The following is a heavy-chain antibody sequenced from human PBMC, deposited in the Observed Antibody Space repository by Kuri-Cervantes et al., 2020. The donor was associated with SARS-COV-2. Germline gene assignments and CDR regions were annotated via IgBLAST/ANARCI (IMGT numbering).Heavy chain of an antibody. Sequence: ASVKVSCKASGYTFTSYGISWVRQAPGQGLEWMGWISAYNGNTNYAQKLQGRVTMTTDTSTSTAYMELSRLRSDDTAVYYCARVVRTMVRGVIITEEDYYYYYMDVWGKGTTVTVSS. J-gene: IGHJ6*03. V-gene: IGHV1-18*01. CDR2: ISAYNGNT. D-gene: IGHD3-10*01. CDR3: ARVVRTMVRGVIITEEDYYYYYMDV. CDR1: GYTFTSYG.